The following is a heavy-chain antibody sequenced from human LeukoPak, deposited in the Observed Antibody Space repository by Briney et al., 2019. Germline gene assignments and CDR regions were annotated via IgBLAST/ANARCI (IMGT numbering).Heavy chain of an antibody. CDR1: GGSISSGGYY. J-gene: IGHJ6*02. CDR2: IYYSGST. V-gene: IGHV4-31*03. Sequence: SQTLSLTCTVSGGSISSGGYYWSWIRQHPGKGLEWFVYIYYSGSTYYNPSLKSRVTISVDTSKNQFSLKLSSVTAADTAVYYCARARCSSTSCYGMDGYGMDVWGQGTTVTVSS. D-gene: IGHD2-2*01. CDR3: ARARCSSTSCYGMDGYGMDV.